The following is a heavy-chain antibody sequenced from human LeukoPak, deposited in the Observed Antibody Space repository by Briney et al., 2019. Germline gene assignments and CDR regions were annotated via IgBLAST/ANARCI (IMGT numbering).Heavy chain of an antibody. J-gene: IGHJ3*02. CDR3: ASFWSGYYTNDAFDI. CDR1: GYTFTGYY. CDR2: INPNSGGT. V-gene: IGHV1-2*02. Sequence: ASVKVSCKASGYTFTGYYMHWVRQAPGQGLEWMGWINPNSGGTNYAQKFQGRVTMTRDTSISTAYMELSRLRSDDTAVYYRASFWSGYYTNDAFDIWGQGTMVTVSS. D-gene: IGHD3-3*01.